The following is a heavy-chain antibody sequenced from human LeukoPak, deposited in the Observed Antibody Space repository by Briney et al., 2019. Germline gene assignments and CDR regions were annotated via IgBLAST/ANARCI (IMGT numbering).Heavy chain of an antibody. CDR3: ANARGG. J-gene: IGHJ4*02. V-gene: IGHV3-23*01. CDR1: GFTFSSHA. CDR2: ISESVSRT. Sequence: GGSLRLSCVASGFTFSSHAMSWVRQAPGKGLEWVSAISESVSRTYYADSVKGRFTISRDNSKNTLYLQMNSLRAEDTAVYYCANARGGWGQGTLVAVSS. D-gene: IGHD3-10*01.